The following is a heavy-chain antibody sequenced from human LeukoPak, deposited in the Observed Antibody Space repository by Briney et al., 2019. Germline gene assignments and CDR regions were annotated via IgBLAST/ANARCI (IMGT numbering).Heavy chain of an antibody. CDR1: GLTFSGYW. Sequence: GGSLRLSCAASGLTFSGYWMSWVRQAPGKGLEWVVNINQGASEKYYVDSVRGRFTISRDNAKKSVTLQMNSLRVDDTAVYYCASDGGPFDHWGQGTLVTVSS. CDR2: INQGASEK. CDR3: ASDGGPFDH. D-gene: IGHD3-3*01. J-gene: IGHJ4*02. V-gene: IGHV3-7*01.